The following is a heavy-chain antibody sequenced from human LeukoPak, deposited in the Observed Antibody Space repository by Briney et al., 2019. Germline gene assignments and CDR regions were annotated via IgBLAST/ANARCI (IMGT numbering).Heavy chain of an antibody. CDR1: GFTFDDYA. CDR2: ISWNSGSI. J-gene: IGHJ2*01. CDR3: AKDNSYYYDSSGYYYGDWYFDL. V-gene: IGHV3-9*01. D-gene: IGHD3-22*01. Sequence: GGSLRLSCAASGFTFDDYAMHWVRQAPGKGLEWVSGISWNSGSIGYADSVKGRFIISRDNAKNSLYLQMNSLRAEDTALYYCAKDNSYYYDSSGYYYGDWYFDLWGRGTLVTVSS.